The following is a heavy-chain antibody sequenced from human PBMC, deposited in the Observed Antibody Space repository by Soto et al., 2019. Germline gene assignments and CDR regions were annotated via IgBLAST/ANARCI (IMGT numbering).Heavy chain of an antibody. CDR2: IVVGSGNT. CDR3: ARTYHYDSGGKTYFYYGMDV. Sequence: SVKVSCKASGFTFTSSAMQWVRQARGQRLEWIGWIVVGSGNTNYAQKFQERVTITRDMSTSTAYMELSSLRSEDTAVYYCARTYHYDSGGKTYFYYGMDVWGQGTTVTVSS. D-gene: IGHD3-22*01. V-gene: IGHV1-58*02. CDR1: GFTFTSSA. J-gene: IGHJ6*02.